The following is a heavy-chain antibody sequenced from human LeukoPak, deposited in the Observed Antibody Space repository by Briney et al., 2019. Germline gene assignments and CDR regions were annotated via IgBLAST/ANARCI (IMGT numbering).Heavy chain of an antibody. Sequence: PGGSLRLSYAASGFTFSNYGMSWVRQAPGKGLEWVSGISGSGGSTYYADSVKGRFTISRDNFKNTLYLQMNSLRAEDTAVYYCAKQMDIWFGELSWAFDLWCEGTTVTVSS. D-gene: IGHD3-10*01. CDR3: AKQMDIWFGELSWAFDL. CDR1: GFTFSNYG. CDR2: ISGSGGST. V-gene: IGHV3-23*01. J-gene: IGHJ3*01.